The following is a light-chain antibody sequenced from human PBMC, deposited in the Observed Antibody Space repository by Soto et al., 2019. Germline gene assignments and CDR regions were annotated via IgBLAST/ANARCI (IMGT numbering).Light chain of an antibody. CDR1: SSDVGGYKY. CDR2: EVS. Sequence: QSALTQPASMSGSPGQSITISCTGTSSDVGGYKYVSWYQQHPGKAPKLMIYEVSYRPSGVSNRFSGSKSGDTASLTISGLQADDEADYYCSSYATSGTVLFGGGTQLTVL. CDR3: SSYATSGTVL. V-gene: IGLV2-14*01. J-gene: IGLJ7*01.